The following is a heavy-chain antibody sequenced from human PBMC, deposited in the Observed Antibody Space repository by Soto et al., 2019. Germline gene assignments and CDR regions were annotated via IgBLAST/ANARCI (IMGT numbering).Heavy chain of an antibody. D-gene: IGHD6-19*01. V-gene: IGHV4-39*07. CDR3: ARPGVAGTDYYGMDV. Sequence: PSETLSLPCTVSGGSISSSSYYWGWVRQPPGKGLEWIGRIYHSGSTYYNPSLKSRVTISVDKSKNQFSLKLSSVTAADTAVYYCARPGVAGTDYYGMDVWGQGTTVTVSS. CDR1: GGSISSSSYY. CDR2: IYHSGST. J-gene: IGHJ6*02.